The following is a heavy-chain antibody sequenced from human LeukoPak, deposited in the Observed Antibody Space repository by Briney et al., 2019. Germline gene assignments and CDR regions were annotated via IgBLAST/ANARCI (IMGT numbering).Heavy chain of an antibody. CDR3: ARANSVMYDYVWGSYRHYYYMDV. Sequence: GASVKVSCKASGYTFTSYDINWVRQATGQGLEWMGWMNPNSGNTGYAQKFQGRVTMTRNTSISTAYMELSSLRSEDTAVYYCARANSVMYDYVWGSYRHYYYMDVWGKGTTVTISS. D-gene: IGHD3-16*02. CDR1: GYTFTSYD. V-gene: IGHV1-8*01. J-gene: IGHJ6*03. CDR2: MNPNSGNT.